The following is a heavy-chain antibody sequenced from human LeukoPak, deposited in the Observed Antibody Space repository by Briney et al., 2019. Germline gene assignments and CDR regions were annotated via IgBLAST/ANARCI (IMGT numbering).Heavy chain of an antibody. CDR2: INPNSGGT. J-gene: IGHJ6*02. D-gene: IGHD2-2*01. Sequence: ASVKVSCKASGYTFTGYYMHWVRQAPGQGLEWMGWINPNSGGTNYAQRVQGRVTMTRDTSISTAYMELSRLRSDDTAVYYCARGLCSSTSCYRYYYYYGMDVWGQGTTVTASS. V-gene: IGHV1-2*02. CDR3: ARGLCSSTSCYRYYYYYGMDV. CDR1: GYTFTGYY.